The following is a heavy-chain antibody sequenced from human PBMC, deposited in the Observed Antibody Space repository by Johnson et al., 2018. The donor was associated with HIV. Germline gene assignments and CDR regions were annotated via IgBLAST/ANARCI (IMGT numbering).Heavy chain of an antibody. CDR3: AKKGGRYSGSHDAFDI. CDR1: GFTFSSYG. D-gene: IGHD6-6*01. Sequence: QVQLVESGGGVVQPGGSLRLSCAASGFTFSSYGMHWVRQAPGKGLEWVSFISYDGSNKHYGDSVRGRFTISRDNSKNTLYLQMNSLRAEDTAVFYCAKKGGRYSGSHDAFDIWGQGTVVTVSS. V-gene: IGHV3-30*02. CDR2: ISYDGSNK. J-gene: IGHJ3*02.